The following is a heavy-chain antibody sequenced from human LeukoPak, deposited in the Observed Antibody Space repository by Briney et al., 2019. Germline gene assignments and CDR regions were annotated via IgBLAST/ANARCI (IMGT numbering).Heavy chain of an antibody. CDR2: IRYDGSNK. CDR3: AKDALVGATSIDY. D-gene: IGHD1-26*01. J-gene: IGHJ4*02. V-gene: IGHV3-30*02. Sequence: GGSLRLSCAASGFTFSSYGMHWVRQAPGKGLEWVAFIRYDGSNKYYADSVKGRFTISRDNSKNTLYLQMNSLRAEDTAVYYCAKDALVGATSIDYWGQGTLVTVSS. CDR1: GFTFSSYG.